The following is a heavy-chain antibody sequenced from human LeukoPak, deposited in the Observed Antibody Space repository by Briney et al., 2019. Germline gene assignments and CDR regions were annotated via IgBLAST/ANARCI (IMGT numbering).Heavy chain of an antibody. CDR2: IYTSGST. V-gene: IGHV4-4*07. J-gene: IGHJ4*02. D-gene: IGHD6-13*01. CDR3: VLSLPNKAAVQNFDY. CDR1: GGSISSYY. Sequence: PSETLSLTCTVSGGSISSYYWSWIRQPAGKGLEWIGRIYTSGSTNYNPSLKSRVTMSVDTSKTQFSLKLTSVTAADTAVYYCVLSLPNKAAVQNFDYWGQGTLVTVSS.